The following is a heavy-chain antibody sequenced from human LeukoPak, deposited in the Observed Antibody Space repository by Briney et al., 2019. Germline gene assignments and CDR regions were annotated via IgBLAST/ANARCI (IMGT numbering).Heavy chain of an antibody. CDR3: AKRAPSGSYSPSGEAFDY. CDR1: GYTFTSYD. J-gene: IGHJ4*02. V-gene: IGHV1-8*01. D-gene: IGHD1-26*01. Sequence: ASVKVSCKASGYTFTSYDINWVRQATGQGLEWMGWMNPNSGNTGYAQKFQGRVTMTRNTSISTAYMELSSLRSEDTAVYYCAKRAPSGSYSPSGEAFDYWGQGTLVTVSS. CDR2: MNPNSGNT.